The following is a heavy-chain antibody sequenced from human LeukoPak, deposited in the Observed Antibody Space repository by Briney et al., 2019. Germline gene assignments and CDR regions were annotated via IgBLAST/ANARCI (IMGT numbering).Heavy chain of an antibody. D-gene: IGHD1/OR15-1a*01. CDR2: ISAYNGNT. CDR1: GYTFTSYG. V-gene: IGHV1-18*01. J-gene: IGHJ4*02. CDR3: ARDGGRGTADY. Sequence: GASVKVSCKASGYTFTSYGISWVRQAPGQGLEWMGWISAYNGNTNYAQKLQGRVTMTTDTSTSTAYVELRSLRSDDTAVYYRARDGGRGTADYWGQGTLVTVSS.